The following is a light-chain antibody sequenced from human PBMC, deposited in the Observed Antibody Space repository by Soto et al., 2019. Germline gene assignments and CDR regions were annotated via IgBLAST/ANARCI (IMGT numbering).Light chain of an antibody. CDR1: STDVGGYNY. Sequence: QSALAQPSSVCGSPGQSITISCTGTSTDVGGYNYVSWYQHHPGKGAKLIIYEVNNRPSGVSDRFSGSKSGNKASLTISNLEAEDESDYYCGSYTSTDTPFVFGTGTKVTVL. CDR3: GSYTSTDTPFV. CDR2: EVN. V-gene: IGLV2-14*01. J-gene: IGLJ1*01.